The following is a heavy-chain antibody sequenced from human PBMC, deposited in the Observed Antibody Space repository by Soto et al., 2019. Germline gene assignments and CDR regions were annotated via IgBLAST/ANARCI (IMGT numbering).Heavy chain of an antibody. J-gene: IGHJ5*02. V-gene: IGHV4-30-2*05. CDR2: IYYSGST. D-gene: IGHD2-2*01. Sequence: TLSLTCAVSGGSISSGGYSWSWIRQPPGKGLEWIGYIYYSGSTYYNPSLKSRVTISVDTSKNQFSLKLSSVTAADTAVYYCAREQGRIVLVPAAISFAGFVDPWGQGTLVTVSS. CDR1: GGSISSGGYS. CDR3: AREQGRIVLVPAAISFAGFVDP.